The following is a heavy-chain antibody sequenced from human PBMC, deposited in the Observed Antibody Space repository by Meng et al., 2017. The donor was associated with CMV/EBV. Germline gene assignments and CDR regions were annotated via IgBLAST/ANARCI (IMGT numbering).Heavy chain of an antibody. D-gene: IGHD3-3*01. Sequence: SVKVSCKASGGTFSSYTISWVRQAPGQELEWMGRIIPILGIANYAQKFQGRVTITADKSTSTAYMELSSLRSEDTAVYYCASGGDITFGVVIMSHYYYYGMDVWGQGTTVTVSS. V-gene: IGHV1-69*02. CDR3: ASGGDITFGVVIMSHYYYYGMDV. CDR2: IIPILGIA. CDR1: GGTFSSYT. J-gene: IGHJ6*02.